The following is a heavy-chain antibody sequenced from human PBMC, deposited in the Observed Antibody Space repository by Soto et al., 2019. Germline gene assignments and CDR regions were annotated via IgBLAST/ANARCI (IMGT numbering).Heavy chain of an antibody. CDR1: GGTFDNFI. CDR3: ARNGTYSSSLSQYSGMDV. D-gene: IGHD1-26*01. Sequence: SVKVSCKASGGTFDNFIMNWVRQTPGRGLEWMGGIVPMLGTPTYAEKFKGRVTISATGSTSTMYMEVTSLRSEDTAIYYCARNGTYSSSLSQYSGMDVWGQGTTVTVSS. CDR2: IVPMLGTP. V-gene: IGHV1-69*13. J-gene: IGHJ6*02.